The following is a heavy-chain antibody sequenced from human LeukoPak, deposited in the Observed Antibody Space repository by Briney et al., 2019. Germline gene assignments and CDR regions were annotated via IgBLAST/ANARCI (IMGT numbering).Heavy chain of an antibody. CDR2: INQDGSEK. CDR1: GCTFSDYW. D-gene: IGHD6-6*01. CDR3: SRLGGSSSRRGPIDY. V-gene: IGHV3-7*01. J-gene: IGHJ4*02. Sequence: GWSVTLSCAASGCTFSDYWMAWLRQAPGKEPEWVANINQDGSEKYYVDSVRGRFTISRDNAKNSLFLQMNSLRVEDTAVYYFSRLGGSSSRRGPIDYWGERKPVTVSS.